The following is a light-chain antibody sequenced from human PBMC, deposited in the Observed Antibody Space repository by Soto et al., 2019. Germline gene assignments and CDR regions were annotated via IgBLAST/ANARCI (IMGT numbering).Light chain of an antibody. J-gene: IGKJ2*01. V-gene: IGKV1-5*01. Sequence: DIQMTQSPSTLSASVGDRVTITCRASQSISSRLAWYQQKPGKAPKLLIYDASSLESGVPSRFSGSGSGTEFTLTISRLQPDDFATYYGQQYNSYSPYTFGQGTKLEIK. CDR3: QQYNSYSPYT. CDR1: QSISSR. CDR2: DAS.